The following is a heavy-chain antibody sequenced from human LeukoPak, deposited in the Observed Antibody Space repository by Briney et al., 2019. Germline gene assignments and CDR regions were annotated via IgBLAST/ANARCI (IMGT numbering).Heavy chain of an antibody. Sequence: SETLSLTCTVSGGSISSYYWSWIRQPPGKGLEWIGYIYYSGSTNYNPSLKSRVTMSVDTSKNQFSLKLSSVTAADTAVYYCARALRDYDILTGYSAFDYWGQGTLVTVSS. CDR2: IYYSGST. V-gene: IGHV4-59*12. D-gene: IGHD3-9*01. CDR1: GGSISSYY. J-gene: IGHJ4*02. CDR3: ARALRDYDILTGYSAFDY.